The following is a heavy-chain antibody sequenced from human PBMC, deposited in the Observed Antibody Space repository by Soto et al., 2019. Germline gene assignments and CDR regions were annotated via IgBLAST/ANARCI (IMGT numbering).Heavy chain of an antibody. D-gene: IGHD4-17*01. CDR3: ARARLRAVYAFDF. CDR2: IYYNGNT. Sequence: TLSLACPLSGVSITSGAYYWTWVRQHPGKGLEWIGYIYYNGNTYFSPSLKSRLTISIDTSKNQFSLKLSSVTAADTAMYYCARARLRAVYAFDFWGQGTMVTVSS. CDR1: GVSITSGAYY. V-gene: IGHV4-31*03. J-gene: IGHJ3*01.